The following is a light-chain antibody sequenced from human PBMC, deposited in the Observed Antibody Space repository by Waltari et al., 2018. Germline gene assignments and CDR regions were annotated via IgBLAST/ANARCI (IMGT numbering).Light chain of an antibody. Sequence: SYVLTQPPSVSVAPGATARITCGGSKTESKKTHGYRQRPGQAPVVVISYDNDRAAGIPERFSGSNSGNTATLTISRVEAGDEADYYCQVWDANTDPGVFGTGTEVTVL. V-gene: IGLV3-21*01. CDR3: QVWDANTDPGV. CDR1: KTESKK. CDR2: YDN. J-gene: IGLJ1*01.